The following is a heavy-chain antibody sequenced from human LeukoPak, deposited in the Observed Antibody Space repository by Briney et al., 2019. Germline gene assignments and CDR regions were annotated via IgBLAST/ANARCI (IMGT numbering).Heavy chain of an antibody. Sequence: PSETLSLTCAVYGGSFSGYYWSWLRQPPGKGLEWIGEINHSGSTNYNPCLKSRVTISVDTSKNQFSLKLSSVTAADTAVYYCARGLVVVPAAKGDDAFDIWGQGTMVTVSS. CDR2: INHSGST. J-gene: IGHJ3*02. V-gene: IGHV4-34*01. CDR3: ARGLVVVPAAKGDDAFDI. D-gene: IGHD2-2*01. CDR1: GGSFSGYY.